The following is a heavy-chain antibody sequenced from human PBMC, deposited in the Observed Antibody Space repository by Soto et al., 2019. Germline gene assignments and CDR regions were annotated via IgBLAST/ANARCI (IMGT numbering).Heavy chain of an antibody. D-gene: IGHD3-16*02. J-gene: IGHJ4*02. Sequence: ASVKVSCQASGGTFSSYAISWVRQAPGRGLEWMGGIIPIFGTVNYAQKFKGRVTMTADKSTSTAYMELSRLRSEDTAVYYCARSSGDYVWGSYRPRSHFDYWGQGTLVTVSS. CDR3: ARSSGDYVWGSYRPRSHFDY. CDR2: IIPIFGTV. CDR1: GGTFSSYA. V-gene: IGHV1-69*06.